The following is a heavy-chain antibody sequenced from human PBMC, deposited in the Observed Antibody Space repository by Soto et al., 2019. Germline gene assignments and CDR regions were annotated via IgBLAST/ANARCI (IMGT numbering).Heavy chain of an antibody. Sequence: PGGSLRLSCAASGFTFSSYAMSWVRQAPGKGLEWVSAISGSGGSTYYADSVKGRFTISRDNSKNTLYLQMNSLRAEDTAVYYCAKSYGSGSYYLGSWFDPWGQGTLVTVS. D-gene: IGHD3-10*01. J-gene: IGHJ5*02. CDR2: ISGSGGST. CDR1: GFTFSSYA. CDR3: AKSYGSGSYYLGSWFDP. V-gene: IGHV3-23*01.